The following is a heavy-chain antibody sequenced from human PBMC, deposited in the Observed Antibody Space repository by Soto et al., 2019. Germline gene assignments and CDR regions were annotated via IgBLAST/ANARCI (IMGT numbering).Heavy chain of an antibody. Sequence: EVRLLESGGALAQPGGSLRLSCAASGFTFSSSAMNWVRQAPGKGLEWVSSIRVGGGDTFYADSARGRFTVSRDISRNTLYPQMNSLRAEYTAIYYGAKCSVGAVRSRGWCNWFDPWRQGTLVTVSS. CDR3: AKCSVGAVRSRGWCNWFDP. CDR2: IRVGGGDT. CDR1: GFTFSSSA. D-gene: IGHD6-19*01. J-gene: IGHJ5*02. V-gene: IGHV3-23*01.